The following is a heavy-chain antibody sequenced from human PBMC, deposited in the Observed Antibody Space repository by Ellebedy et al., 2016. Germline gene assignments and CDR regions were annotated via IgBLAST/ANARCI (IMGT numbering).Heavy chain of an antibody. CDR3: RPGHYSGS. V-gene: IGHV3-23*01. Sequence: GESLKISXATSGFSFSNYFMTWIRQAPGKGLEWVSTISGGGDKTYLADSVKGRFIISRDNFRNTLYLQMNGLTTDDTAVYYCRPGHYSGSWGLGSLVTVSS. CDR1: GFSFSNYF. J-gene: IGHJ4*02. CDR2: ISGGGDKT.